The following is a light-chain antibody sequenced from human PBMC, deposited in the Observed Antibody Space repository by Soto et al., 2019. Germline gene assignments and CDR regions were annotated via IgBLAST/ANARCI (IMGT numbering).Light chain of an antibody. V-gene: IGLV2-11*01. CDR1: SSDLGGYNF. J-gene: IGLJ3*02. Sequence: QLVLTQPRSVSGSPGQSVTISCTGTSSDLGGYNFVSWYQHHPGKAPKLMIYDVSKRPSGVPDRFSGSKSGNTASLTISGLQAEDEADYYCCSYAGSYTWVFGGGTKLTVL. CDR3: CSYAGSYTWV. CDR2: DVS.